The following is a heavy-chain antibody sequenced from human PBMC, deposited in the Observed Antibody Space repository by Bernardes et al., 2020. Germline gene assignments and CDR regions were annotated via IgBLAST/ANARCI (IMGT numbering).Heavy chain of an antibody. V-gene: IGHV4-59*01. CDR2: IYYSGST. Sequence: SETLSLTCTVSGGSISSYYWSWIRQPPGKGLEWIGYIYYSGSTNYNPSLKIRVTISVDTSKNQFSLKLSSVTAADTAVYYCARVYDFWSGYYIDYWGQGTLVTVSS. D-gene: IGHD3-3*01. J-gene: IGHJ4*02. CDR3: ARVYDFWSGYYIDY. CDR1: GGSISSYY.